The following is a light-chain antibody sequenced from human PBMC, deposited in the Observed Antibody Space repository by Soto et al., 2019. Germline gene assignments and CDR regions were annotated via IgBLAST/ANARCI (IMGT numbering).Light chain of an antibody. J-gene: IGKJ1*01. Sequence: IVMTQSPATLSVSPGERATLSCRASQSVSSNSAWYQQKPGQPPRLLIYGASTRATGFPARFSGSGSGTEFTLTISSLQSEDFAAYYCQQYNTWPRTFGQGTKVDIK. CDR2: GAS. V-gene: IGKV3-15*01. CDR1: QSVSSN. CDR3: QQYNTWPRT.